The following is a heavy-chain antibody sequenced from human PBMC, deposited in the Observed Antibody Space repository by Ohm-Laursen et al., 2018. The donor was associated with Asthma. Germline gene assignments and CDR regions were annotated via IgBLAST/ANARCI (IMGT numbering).Heavy chain of an antibody. CDR3: AKDRGFNYGYGMDV. V-gene: IGHV3-21*04. CDR2: ISSGSSYI. CDR1: GFTFESYW. Sequence: SLRLSCAASGFTFESYWMNWVRQAPGKGLEWVSSISSGSSYINYADSVKGRFTISRDNSKNTLYLQMNSLRAEDTALYYCAKDRGFNYGYGMDVWGQGTTVTVSS. J-gene: IGHJ6*02. D-gene: IGHD5-18*01.